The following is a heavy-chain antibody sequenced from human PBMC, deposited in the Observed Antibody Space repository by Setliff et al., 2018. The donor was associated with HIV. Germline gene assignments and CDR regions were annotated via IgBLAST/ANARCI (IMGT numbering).Heavy chain of an antibody. D-gene: IGHD3-3*01. J-gene: IGHJ4*02. CDR2: VYYSGVT. V-gene: IGHV4-39*01. CDR1: GGSISSSGPGYY. CDR3: ARTQPDTIFGVVTFDC. Sequence: SETLSLTCTVSGGSISSSGPGYYWGWVRQPPGGGLEWIGSVYYSGVTHYNPSLKSRVTISVDTSKNQVSLRLTSMTAADTAVYYRARTQPDTIFGVVTFDCWGQGKMVTVSS.